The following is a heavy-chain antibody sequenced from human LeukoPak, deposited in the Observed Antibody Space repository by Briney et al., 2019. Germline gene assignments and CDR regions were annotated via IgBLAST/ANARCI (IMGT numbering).Heavy chain of an antibody. CDR2: ISYDGSNK. V-gene: IGHV3-30*18. D-gene: IGHD3-10*01. J-gene: IGHJ4*02. CDR3: AKPYYSGSGSYDY. CDR1: GFTFSSYG. Sequence: GGSLRLSCAASGFTFSSYGMHWVRQAPGKGLEWVAVISYDGSNKYYADSVKGRFTISRDNSKNTLHLQLNSLRAEATAVYYCAKPYYSGSGSYDYWGQGTLVTVSS.